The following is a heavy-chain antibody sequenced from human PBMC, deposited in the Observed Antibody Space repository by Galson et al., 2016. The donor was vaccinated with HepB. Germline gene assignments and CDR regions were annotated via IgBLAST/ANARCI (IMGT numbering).Heavy chain of an antibody. D-gene: IGHD6-13*01. CDR1: GGSISSXXXY. Sequence: TLSLTCTVSGGSISSXXXYXXXIRXXXGKXXXWXXXIYXXXSTXXXPSXKSRVTMSVDTSKNQFSLXXSSVTAADTAXYYCARRCIRCVVRDYGSWADYWGXXTLXTXAS. CDR3: ARRCIRCVVRDYGSWADY. J-gene: IGHJ4*01. CDR2: IYXXXST. V-gene: IGHV4-39*01.